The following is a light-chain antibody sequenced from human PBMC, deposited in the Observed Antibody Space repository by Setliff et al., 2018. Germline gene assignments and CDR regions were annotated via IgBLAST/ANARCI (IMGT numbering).Light chain of an antibody. J-gene: IGLJ1*01. V-gene: IGLV2-23*02. CDR1: SSDVGAYNF. Sequence: QSVLTQPASVSGSPGQSITISCTGTSSDVGAYNFVSWYQQHPGKAPKLIIYDVSKRPSGLSNRFSGSKSDNTASPTISGLQADDEADYYCCSYAGISTFGVFGTGTKVTV. CDR2: DVS. CDR3: CSYAGISTFGV.